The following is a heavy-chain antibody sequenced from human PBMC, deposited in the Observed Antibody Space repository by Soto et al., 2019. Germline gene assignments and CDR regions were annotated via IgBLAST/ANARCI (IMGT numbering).Heavy chain of an antibody. Sequence: GGSLRLSCAASGFTFSSYAMSWVRQAPGKGLEWVSAISGSGGSAYYADSVKGRFTISRDNSKNTLSLQMNSLKTEDTAVYYCAKVHALGPTVTTPFDDWGQGTLVTVSS. CDR3: AKVHALGPTVTTPFDD. J-gene: IGHJ4*02. CDR2: ISGSGGSA. V-gene: IGHV3-23*01. CDR1: GFTFSSYA. D-gene: IGHD4-17*01.